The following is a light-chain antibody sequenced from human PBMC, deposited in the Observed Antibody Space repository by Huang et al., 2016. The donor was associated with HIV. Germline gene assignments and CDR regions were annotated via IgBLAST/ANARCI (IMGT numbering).Light chain of an antibody. J-gene: IGKJ1*01. Sequence: EIVMTQSPAILSVSPGERATLSCRASQSVGSDLAWYQLKPDQAPRLLVYDASTRATDMPARFSGSGSGTEFTLSISSLQSEDFAVYYCQQYHNWPPWTFGQGTKVEIK. CDR2: DAS. CDR1: QSVGSD. CDR3: QQYHNWPPWT. V-gene: IGKV3-15*01.